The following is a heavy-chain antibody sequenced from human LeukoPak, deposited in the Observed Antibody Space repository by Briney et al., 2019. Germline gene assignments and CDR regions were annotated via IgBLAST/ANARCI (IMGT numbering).Heavy chain of an antibody. CDR2: ISSSGSTI. J-gene: IGHJ4*02. V-gene: IGHV3-48*03. D-gene: IGHD3-22*01. CDR3: ARVDSSGDYRRRGPLVDY. Sequence: GGSLRLSCAASGFTFSSYEVNWVRQAPGKGLEWVTYISSSGSTIYYADSVKGRFTISRDNAKNSLYLQMNSLRAEDTAVYYCARVDSSGDYRRRGPLVDYWGQGTLVTVSS. CDR1: GFTFSSYE.